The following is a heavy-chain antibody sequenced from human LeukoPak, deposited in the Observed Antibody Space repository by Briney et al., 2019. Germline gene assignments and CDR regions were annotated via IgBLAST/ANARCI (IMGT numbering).Heavy chain of an antibody. CDR1: GFTFSSYW. D-gene: IGHD2-2*01. Sequence: GGSLRLSCAASGFTFSSYWMHWVRQAPGKGLVWVSRINTDGSSTSYADSVKGRFTISRDNAKNTLYLQMNSLRAEDTAVYYCARDMDCSSTSCYAGFYWFDPWGHGTLVTVSS. J-gene: IGHJ5*02. CDR3: ARDMDCSSTSCYAGFYWFDP. CDR2: INTDGSST. V-gene: IGHV3-74*01.